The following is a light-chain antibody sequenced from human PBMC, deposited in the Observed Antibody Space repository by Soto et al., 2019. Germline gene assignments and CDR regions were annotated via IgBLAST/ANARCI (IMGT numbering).Light chain of an antibody. CDR2: KAS. V-gene: IGKV1-5*03. CDR1: QNINTW. J-gene: IGKJ1*01. Sequence: DIQMTPSPSTVSASVGASVTITCRASQNINTWLAWYQQKPGRAPKLLILKASSLESGVPSRFSGSGSGTEFTLTISSLQPDDLATYYCQQYNNYFWAFGQGTKVDIK. CDR3: QQYNNYFWA.